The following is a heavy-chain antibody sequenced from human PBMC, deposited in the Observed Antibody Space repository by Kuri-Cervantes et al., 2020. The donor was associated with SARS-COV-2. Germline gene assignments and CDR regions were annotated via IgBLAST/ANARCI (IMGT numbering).Heavy chain of an antibody. CDR1: GFTFTSYG. CDR2: INTNTGNP. Sequence: GESLKISCAASGFTFTSYGISWVRQAPGQGLEWMGWINTNTGNPTYAQGFTGRFVFSLDTSVSTAYLQISSLKAEDTAVYYCARGLKSYYDSSGTKSLQHWGQGTLVTVSS. CDR3: ARGLKSYYDSSGTKSLQH. V-gene: IGHV7-4-1*02. J-gene: IGHJ1*01. D-gene: IGHD3-22*01.